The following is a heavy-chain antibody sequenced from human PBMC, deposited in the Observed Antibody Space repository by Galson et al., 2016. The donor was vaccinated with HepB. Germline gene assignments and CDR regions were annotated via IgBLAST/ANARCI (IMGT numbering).Heavy chain of an antibody. CDR2: VAYDGDSA. J-gene: IGHJ6*04. V-gene: IGHV3-30-3*01. CDR1: GFTFSNAW. D-gene: IGHD2-2*01. Sequence: SLRLSCAGSGFTFSNAWLSWARQAPGLGLEWVASVAYDGDSAYYGESVKGRFTLPRDSFENTLVLQMNKLSVEDTAVYYCERVSHLSSHDYYYAMDVWGKGTTVIVSS. CDR3: ERVSHLSSHDYYYAMDV.